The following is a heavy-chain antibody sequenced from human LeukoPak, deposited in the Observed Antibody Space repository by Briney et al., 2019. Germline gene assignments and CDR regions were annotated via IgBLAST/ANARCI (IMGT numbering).Heavy chain of an antibody. CDR3: ARGHYDFWSDYYYGMDV. D-gene: IGHD3-3*01. CDR1: GFTFSSYA. CDR2: ISGSGGST. J-gene: IGHJ6*02. V-gene: IGHV3-23*01. Sequence: GSLRLSCAASGFTFSSYAMSWVRQAPGKGLEWVSAISGSGGSTYYADSVKGRFTISRDNSKNTLYLQTNSLRAEDTAVYYCARGHYDFWSDYYYGMDVWGQGTTVTVSS.